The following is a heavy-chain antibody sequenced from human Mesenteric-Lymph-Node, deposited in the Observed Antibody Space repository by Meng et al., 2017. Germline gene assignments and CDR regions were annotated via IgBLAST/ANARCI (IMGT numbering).Heavy chain of an antibody. V-gene: IGHV5-51*01. J-gene: IGHJ4*02. Sequence: GGSLRLSCTASGYSFPIFWIGWVRQMPGKGLEWMGIIYSDDSDTAYSPSFQGQFTISADKSTNTAYLYWSSLKTSDTTVYYYVGYRSVSISTISASIDYWGQGTLVTVSS. CDR3: VGYRSVSISTISASIDY. CDR2: IYSDDSDT. CDR1: GYSFPIFW. D-gene: IGHD2-2*01.